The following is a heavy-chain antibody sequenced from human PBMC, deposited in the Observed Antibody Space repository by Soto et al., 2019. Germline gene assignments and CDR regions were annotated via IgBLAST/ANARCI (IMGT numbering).Heavy chain of an antibody. CDR3: ARMASFGSLNWFDP. CDR2: MNPGSGDT. V-gene: IGHV1-8*01. Sequence: GASVKVSCKASGYTFTNNDVTWVRQATGQGPEWMGWMNPGSGDTGYAQKFQGRVTMTRDISIATAYMELSSLRSEDTAIYYCARMASFGSLNWFDPWGQGTLVTVSS. D-gene: IGHD5-18*01. J-gene: IGHJ5*01. CDR1: GYTFTNND.